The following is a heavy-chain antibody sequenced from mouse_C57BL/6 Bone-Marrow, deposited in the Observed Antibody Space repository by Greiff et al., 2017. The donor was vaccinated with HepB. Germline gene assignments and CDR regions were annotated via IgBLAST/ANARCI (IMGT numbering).Heavy chain of an antibody. CDR1: GYTFTSYT. J-gene: IGHJ2*01. Sequence: QVQLQQSGAELARPVASVKMSCKASGYTFTSYTMHWVKQRPGQGLEWIGYINPSSGYTKYNQKFKDKATLTADKSSSTAYMQLSSLTSEDSAVYYCAFYDYDYFDYWGQGTTLTVSS. CDR3: AFYDYDYFDY. CDR2: INPSSGYT. V-gene: IGHV1-4*01. D-gene: IGHD2-4*01.